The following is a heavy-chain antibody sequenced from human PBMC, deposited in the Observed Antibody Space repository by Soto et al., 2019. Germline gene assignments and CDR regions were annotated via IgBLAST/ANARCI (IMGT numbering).Heavy chain of an antibody. CDR2: ISYDGSNK. D-gene: IGHD1-26*01. Sequence: PGGSLRLSCAASGFTFSSYAMHWVRQAPGKGLEWVAVISYDGSNKYYADSVKGRFTISRDNSKNTLYLQMNSLRAEDTAVYYCARDRGSYLFDYWGQGTLVTVSS. V-gene: IGHV3-30-3*01. CDR1: GFTFSSYA. CDR3: ARDRGSYLFDY. J-gene: IGHJ4*02.